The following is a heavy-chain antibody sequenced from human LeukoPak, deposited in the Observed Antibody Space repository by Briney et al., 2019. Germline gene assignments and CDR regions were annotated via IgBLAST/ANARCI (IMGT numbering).Heavy chain of an antibody. D-gene: IGHD1-26*01. CDR3: ARAVGAYYYYYYMDV. V-gene: IGHV3-23*01. J-gene: IGHJ6*03. CDR1: GFTFSSYA. Sequence: GGSLRLSCAASGFTFSSYAMSWVRQAPGKGLEWVSAISGSGGSTYYADSVKGRFTISRDNSKNTLYLQMNSLRAEDTAVYYCARAVGAYYYYYYMDVWGKGTTVTISS. CDR2: ISGSGGST.